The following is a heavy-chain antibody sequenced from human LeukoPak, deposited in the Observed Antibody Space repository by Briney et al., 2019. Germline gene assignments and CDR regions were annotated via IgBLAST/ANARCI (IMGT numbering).Heavy chain of an antibody. CDR3: TRVSCSGASCSDY. CDR1: GFLFSSYS. CDR2: ISATTGYI. J-gene: IGHJ4*02. Sequence: PGGSLRLSCAASGFLFSSYSMNWVRQAPGKGLEWASSISATTGYIFYADSVKGRFTISRDNTKNSLYLQMNSLRAEDTAVYYCTRVSCSGASCSDYWGQGTLVTVSS. V-gene: IGHV3-21*01. D-gene: IGHD2-15*01.